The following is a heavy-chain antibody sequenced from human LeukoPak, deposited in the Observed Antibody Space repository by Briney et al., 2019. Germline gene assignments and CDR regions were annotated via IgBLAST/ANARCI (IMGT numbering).Heavy chain of an antibody. CDR2: IYYSGST. J-gene: IGHJ3*02. CDR3: ASDSSGYAFDI. D-gene: IGHD3-22*01. Sequence: SETLSLTCNVSGGSISSSSYYWGWIRQPPGKGLEWIGSIYYSGSTYYNPSLKSRVTISVDTSKNQFSLKLSSVTAADTAVYYRASDSSGYAFDIWGQGTMVTVSS. CDR1: GGSISSSSYY. V-gene: IGHV4-39*01.